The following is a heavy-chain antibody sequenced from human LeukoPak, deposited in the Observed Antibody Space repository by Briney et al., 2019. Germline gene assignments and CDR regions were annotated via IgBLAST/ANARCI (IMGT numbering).Heavy chain of an antibody. J-gene: IGHJ4*02. V-gene: IGHV3-30*02. Sequence: GGSLRLSCAASGFTFSSYGMHWVRQAPGKGLEWVAFIRYDGSNKYYADSVKGRFTISRDNSKNTLYLQMNSLRAEDTAVYYCVKDYGVAGTPGYWGQGTLVTVSS. D-gene: IGHD6-19*01. CDR2: IRYDGSNK. CDR3: VKDYGVAGTPGY. CDR1: GFTFSSYG.